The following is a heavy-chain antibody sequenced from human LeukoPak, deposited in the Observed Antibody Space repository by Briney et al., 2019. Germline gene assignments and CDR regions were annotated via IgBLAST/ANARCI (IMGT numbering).Heavy chain of an antibody. D-gene: IGHD4-17*01. CDR3: ARVWGDYRTWYFDL. CDR2: FYHDGTP. Sequence: PSQTLSLSCAVSGGSISSGGYSWSWVRQPPGKGLEWIAFFYHDGTPYYNPSLKSRVSISVDRSKNQFSLKLSSVTAADTAVYYCARVWGDYRTWYFDLWGRGTLVTVSS. V-gene: IGHV4-30-2*01. CDR1: GGSISSGGYS. J-gene: IGHJ2*01.